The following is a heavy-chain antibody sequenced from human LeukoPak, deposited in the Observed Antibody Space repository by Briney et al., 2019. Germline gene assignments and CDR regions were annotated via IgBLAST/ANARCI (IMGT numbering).Heavy chain of an antibody. J-gene: IGHJ4*02. CDR1: GFTFSSYA. V-gene: IGHV3-30-3*01. CDR3: ASTEAYYDSSGYGDY. D-gene: IGHD3-22*01. Sequence: GGSLRLSCAASGFTFSSYAMHWVRPAPGKGLEWVAVISYDGSNKYYADSVKGRFTISRDNSKNTLYLQMNSLRAEDTAVYYCASTEAYYDSSGYGDYWGQGTLVTVSS. CDR2: ISYDGSNK.